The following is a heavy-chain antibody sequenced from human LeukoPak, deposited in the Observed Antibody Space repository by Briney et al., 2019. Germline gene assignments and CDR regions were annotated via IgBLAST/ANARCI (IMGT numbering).Heavy chain of an antibody. CDR1: GFILSSHS. CDR3: ARGRGYSYGNLGY. CDR2: ISSSSSDI. J-gene: IGHJ4*02. D-gene: IGHD5-18*01. V-gene: IGHV3-21*01. Sequence: GGSLRLSCAASGFILSSHSMNWVRQAPGKGLVWVSSISSSSSDIYYADSVKGRFTISRDNAKNSLYLQMNSLRGEDTAVYYCARGRGYSYGNLGYWGQGTLVTVSS.